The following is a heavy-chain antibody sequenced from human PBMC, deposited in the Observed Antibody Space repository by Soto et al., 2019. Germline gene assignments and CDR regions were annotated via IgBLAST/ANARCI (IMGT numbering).Heavy chain of an antibody. D-gene: IGHD6-13*01. J-gene: IGHJ5*02. Sequence: GGSLRLSCAASGFTFDDYAMHWVRQAPGKGLEWVSGISWNSGSIGYADSVKGRFTISRDNAKNSRYLQMNSLRAEDTALYYCAKDISSGEQQLGPNWFDPWGQGTLVTVSS. V-gene: IGHV3-9*01. CDR3: AKDISSGEQQLGPNWFDP. CDR2: ISWNSGSI. CDR1: GFTFDDYA.